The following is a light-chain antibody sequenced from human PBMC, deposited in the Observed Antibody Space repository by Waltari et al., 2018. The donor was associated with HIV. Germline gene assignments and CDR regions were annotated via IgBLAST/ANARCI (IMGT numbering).Light chain of an antibody. CDR3: SSYAANNTFVI. V-gene: IGLV2-8*01. CDR1: SNDVGRSDF. Sequence: QSALTQPPYASGPPGQSVTISCTGTSNDVGRSDFVSWYQLRPGNVPKLIIYEVTKRPSGVAVRFSGSKSGNTASLTVSGLQNDDEADYYCSSYAANNTFVIFGGGTKLTVL. J-gene: IGLJ2*01. CDR2: EVT.